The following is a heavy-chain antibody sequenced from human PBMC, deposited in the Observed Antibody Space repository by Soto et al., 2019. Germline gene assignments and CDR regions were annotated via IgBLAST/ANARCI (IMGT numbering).Heavy chain of an antibody. V-gene: IGHV3-30*18. D-gene: IGHD4-17*01. CDR3: AKDHLPTTITTPWFDP. J-gene: IGHJ5*02. CDR2: ISYDGNNK. Sequence: QVQLVGSGGGVVQPGRSLRLSCEASGFTFSSHGMHWVRQAPGKGLEWLAVISYDGNNKYYADSVKGRFTISRDNSKNTPYLQMNSLRAEDTAVYYCAKDHLPTTITTPWFDPWGQGTLVTVSS. CDR1: GFTFSSHG.